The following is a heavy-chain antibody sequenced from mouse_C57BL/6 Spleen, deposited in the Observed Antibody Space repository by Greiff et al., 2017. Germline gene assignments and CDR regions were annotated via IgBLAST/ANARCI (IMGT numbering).Heavy chain of an antibody. V-gene: IGHV1-80*01. D-gene: IGHD6-1*01. Sequence: VQLQQSGAELVKPGASVKISCKASGYAFSSYCMNWVKQRPGKGLEWIGLIYPGDGNTDYNGEFKGKATLTADKSSSTACMQLSSLTSEDSAVYFCARVCDAVYFDYWGQGTTLTVSS. CDR2: IYPGDGNT. CDR3: ARVCDAVYFDY. CDR1: GYAFSSYC. J-gene: IGHJ2*01.